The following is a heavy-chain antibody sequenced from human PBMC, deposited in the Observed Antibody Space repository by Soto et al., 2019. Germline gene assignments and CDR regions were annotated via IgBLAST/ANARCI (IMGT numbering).Heavy chain of an antibody. Sequence: ASLKVSCEASGDTFSGYHMHWVRQAPGQGLEWMGWINPDSGGTNYAQKFQGRVTMTRDTSISTAYMEVSRLRSEDTAVYYCASDRRFYDSGHYHISYDGFDVYGQG. CDR2: INPDSGGT. J-gene: IGHJ3*01. D-gene: IGHD3-22*01. V-gene: IGHV1-2*02. CDR1: GDTFSGYH. CDR3: ASDRRFYDSGHYHISYDGFDV.